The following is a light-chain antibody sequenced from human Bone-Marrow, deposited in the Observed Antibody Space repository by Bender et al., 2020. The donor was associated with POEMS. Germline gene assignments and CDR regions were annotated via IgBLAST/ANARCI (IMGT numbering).Light chain of an antibody. CDR3: AAWDDSLTGVA. J-gene: IGLJ2*01. CDR2: SNY. Sequence: QSVLAQPPSASGTPGQTVTISCSGTDSNFGGNNVNWYQHLPGTAPRLVVYSNYQRPSGVPARFSGSKSGTSASLAIGGLRSEDEADYYCAAWDDSLTGVAFGGGTKLTVL. V-gene: IGLV1-47*02. CDR1: DSNFGGNN.